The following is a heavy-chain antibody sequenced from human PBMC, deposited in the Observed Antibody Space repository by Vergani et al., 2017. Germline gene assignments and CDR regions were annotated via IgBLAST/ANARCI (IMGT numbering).Heavy chain of an antibody. CDR1: GASISSYY. CDR2: IYTSGST. J-gene: IGHJ3*02. V-gene: IGHV4-4*07. D-gene: IGHD6-6*01. CDR3: AGSSSSSRESAFDI. Sequence: QVQLQESGPGLVKPSETLSLTCTVSGASISSYYWSWIRQPAGKGLEWIGRIYTSGSTNYNPSLKSRVTMSVDTSKNQFSLKLSSVTAADTAVYYCAGSSSSSRESAFDIWGQGTMVTVSS.